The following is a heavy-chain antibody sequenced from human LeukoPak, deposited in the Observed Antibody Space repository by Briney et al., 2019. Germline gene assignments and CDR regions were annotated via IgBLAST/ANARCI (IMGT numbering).Heavy chain of an antibody. CDR1: GGSISSYY. CDR3: ARAGYSSSWYXDYFDY. CDR2: IYYSGST. V-gene: IGHV4-59*01. J-gene: IGHJ4*02. D-gene: IGHD6-13*01. Sequence: SETLSLTCTVSGGSISSYYWSWIRQPPGKGLEWIGYIYYSGSTNYNPSLKSRVTISVDTSKNQFSLKLSSVTAADTAVYYCARAGYSSSWYXDYFDYWGQGTLVTVSS.